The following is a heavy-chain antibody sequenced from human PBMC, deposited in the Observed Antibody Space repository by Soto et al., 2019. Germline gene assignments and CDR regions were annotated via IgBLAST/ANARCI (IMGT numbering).Heavy chain of an antibody. CDR2: IIPMFGTT. V-gene: IGHV1-69*13. CDR1: GGTFSSHA. J-gene: IGHJ5*02. Sequence: GASVKVSCKTSGGTFSSHAINWVRQAPGQGLEWMGGIIPMFGTTNYAQKFKGRVTIGADESTSTAYMELSSLRSEDAAVYYCARAAIHGSSWYFWFDPWGQGXLVTVSS. CDR3: ARAAIHGSSWYFWFDP. D-gene: IGHD6-13*01.